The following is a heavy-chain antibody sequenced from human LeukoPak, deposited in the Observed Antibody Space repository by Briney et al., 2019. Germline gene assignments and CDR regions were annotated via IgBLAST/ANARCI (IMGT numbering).Heavy chain of an antibody. CDR1: GYTFIGYY. CDR3: ARTYYDFWSGYDAFDI. Sequence: ASVKVSCKASGYTFIGYYMHWVRQAPGQGLEWMGWINPNSGGTNYAQKFQGRVTMTRDTSISTAYMELSRLRSDDTAVYYCARTYYDFWSGYDAFDIWGQGTMVTVSS. CDR2: INPNSGGT. V-gene: IGHV1-2*02. D-gene: IGHD3-3*01. J-gene: IGHJ3*02.